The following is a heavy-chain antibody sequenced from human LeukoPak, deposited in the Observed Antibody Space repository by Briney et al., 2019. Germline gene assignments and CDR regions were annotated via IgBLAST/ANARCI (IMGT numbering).Heavy chain of an antibody. D-gene: IGHD3-3*01. CDR1: GFTFSSYS. Sequence: GGSLRLSCAASGFTFSSYSMNWVRQAPGKGLEWVSSISSSSSYIYYADSVKGRFTISRDNAKNSLYLQMNSLRAEDTAVYYCAREGITIFGVVPDYWGQGTLVTVSS. CDR3: AREGITIFGVVPDY. CDR2: ISSSSSYI. V-gene: IGHV3-21*01. J-gene: IGHJ4*02.